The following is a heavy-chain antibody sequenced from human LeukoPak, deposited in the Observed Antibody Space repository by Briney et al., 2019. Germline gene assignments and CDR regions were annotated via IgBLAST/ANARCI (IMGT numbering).Heavy chain of an antibody. V-gene: IGHV3-64*04. CDR1: GFTFSSYA. CDR2: ISSNGGST. J-gene: IGHJ6*02. Sequence: GGSLRLSCSASGFTFSSYAMHWVRQAPGKGLEYVSAISSNGGSTYYADSVKGRFTISRDNAKNSLYLQMNSLRDEDTAVYYCARGGSGYGDYYYFYAMDVWGQGTTVTVSS. D-gene: IGHD3-22*01. CDR3: ARGGSGYGDYYYFYAMDV.